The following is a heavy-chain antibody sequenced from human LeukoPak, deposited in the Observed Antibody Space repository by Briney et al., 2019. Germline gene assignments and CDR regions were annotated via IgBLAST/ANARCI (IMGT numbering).Heavy chain of an antibody. Sequence: PGGSLRLSCSASGFTFSDYDMNWVRQAPGKGLEWVSSISSSSSYIYYADSVKGRFTISRDNAKNSLYPQMNSLRAEDTAVYYCARIGSSSYDYWGQGTLVTVSS. CDR2: ISSSSSYI. V-gene: IGHV3-21*01. D-gene: IGHD6-6*01. CDR3: ARIGSSSYDY. J-gene: IGHJ4*02. CDR1: GFTFSDYD.